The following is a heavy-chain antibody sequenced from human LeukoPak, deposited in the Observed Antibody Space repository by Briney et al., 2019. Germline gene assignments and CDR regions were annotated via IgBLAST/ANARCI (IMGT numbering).Heavy chain of an antibody. D-gene: IGHD1-1*01. CDR3: AKRVSGTTFY. Sequence: PGGSLRLSCAASGFTFSSYVMSWVRQAPGKGLEWVSAISGSGATTYYADSVKGRFTISRDNSKNTLYLHMNSRRAEDTAVYYCAKRVSGTTFYWGQGTLVTVSS. CDR2: ISGSGATT. J-gene: IGHJ4*02. V-gene: IGHV3-23*01. CDR1: GFTFSSYV.